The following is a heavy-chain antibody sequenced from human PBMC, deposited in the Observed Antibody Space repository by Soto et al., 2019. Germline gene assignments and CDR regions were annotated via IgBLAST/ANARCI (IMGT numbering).Heavy chain of an antibody. J-gene: IGHJ5*02. CDR3: ARVNYDRLSNWFDP. D-gene: IGHD3-3*01. CDR2: IYPGDSDT. CDR1: GYIFTTYW. V-gene: IGHV5-51*01. Sequence: GESVKVCCQGSGYIFTTYWIGWVSQTHGKGLEWMGMIYPGDSDTRYSPSFQGQVTISADKSISAAFLQWSSLKASDTAMYYCARVNYDRLSNWFDPWGQGVPVTVSS.